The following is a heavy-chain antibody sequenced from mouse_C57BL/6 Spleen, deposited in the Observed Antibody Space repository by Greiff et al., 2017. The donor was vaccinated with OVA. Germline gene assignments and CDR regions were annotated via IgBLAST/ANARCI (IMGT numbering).Heavy chain of an antibody. V-gene: IGHV5-6*02. CDR3: ARQNYGSSFFAY. D-gene: IGHD1-1*01. CDR1: GFTFSSYG. CDR2: ISSGGSYT. Sequence: DVMLVESGGDLVKPGGSLKLSCAASGFTFSSYGMSWVRQTPDKRLEWVATISSGGSYTYSPDSVKGRFPISRDNAKNTLYLQMSRLKSEDTAMYYCARQNYGSSFFAYWGQGTLVTVSA. J-gene: IGHJ3*01.